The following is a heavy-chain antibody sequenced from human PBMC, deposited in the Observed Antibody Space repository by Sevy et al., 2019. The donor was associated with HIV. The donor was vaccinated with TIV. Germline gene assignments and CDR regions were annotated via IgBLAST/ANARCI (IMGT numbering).Heavy chain of an antibody. V-gene: IGHV3-53*01. CDR1: GFTVSSNY. CDR3: ARDYSSSWYGPGYYYMDV. Sequence: GGSLRLSCAASGFTVSSNYMSWVRQAPGKGLEWVSDIYSGGSTYYADSVKGRFTISRDNSKNTLYLQMNSLRAEDTAVSYCARDYSSSWYGPGYYYMDVWGKGTTVTVS. J-gene: IGHJ6*03. D-gene: IGHD6-13*01. CDR2: IYSGGST.